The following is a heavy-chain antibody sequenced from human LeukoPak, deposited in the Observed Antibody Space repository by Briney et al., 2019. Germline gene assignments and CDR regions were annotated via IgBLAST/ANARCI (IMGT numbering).Heavy chain of an antibody. CDR1: GFTFTSSA. Sequence: GASVKVSCKASGFTFTSSAMQWVRQARGQRLEWIGWIVVGSGNTNYAQKFQERVTITRDMSTSTAYMELSSLRSEDTAVYYRAAGPIVIGPGYYYYYMDVWGKGTTVTVSS. CDR3: AAGPIVIGPGYYYYYMDV. J-gene: IGHJ6*03. V-gene: IGHV1-58*02. CDR2: IVVGSGNT. D-gene: IGHD3-16*02.